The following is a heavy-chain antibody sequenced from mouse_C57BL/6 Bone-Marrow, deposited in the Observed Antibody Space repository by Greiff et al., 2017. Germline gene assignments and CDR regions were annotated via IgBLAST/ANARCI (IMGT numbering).Heavy chain of an antibody. CDR2: ISNGGGST. J-gene: IGHJ4*01. CDR1: GFTFSDYY. Sequence: EVMVVESGGGLVQPGGSLKLSCAASGFTFSDYYMYWVRQTPEKRLEWVAYISNGGGSTYYPDTVQGRFPISRDNAKNTLYLQMNRLKSEDTAMYYCARQNYYGRSYYAMDYWGQGTSVTVSS. CDR3: ARQNYYGRSYYAMDY. D-gene: IGHD1-1*01. V-gene: IGHV5-12*01.